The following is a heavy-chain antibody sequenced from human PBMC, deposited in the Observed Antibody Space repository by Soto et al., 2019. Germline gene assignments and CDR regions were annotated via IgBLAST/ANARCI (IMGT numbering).Heavy chain of an antibody. D-gene: IGHD3-9*01. CDR1: GFTFSSVA. CDR2: IRGSGGSA. J-gene: IGHJ4*02. CDR3: AKHLGYDILTGYPYYFDY. Sequence: EVQLLESGGGLVQPGGSLRLSCAASGFTFSSVAMTWVRQAPGKGLEWVSSIRGSGGSAYFADSVKGRFLISRDNSKNTLYLQMNSLRGEDTAVYYCAKHLGYDILTGYPYYFDYWGQGTLVTVSS. V-gene: IGHV3-23*01.